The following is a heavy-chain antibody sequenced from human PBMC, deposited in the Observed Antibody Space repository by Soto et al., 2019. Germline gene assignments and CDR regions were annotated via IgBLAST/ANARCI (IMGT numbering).Heavy chain of an antibody. Sequence: LRLSCAASGFTFSSYAMSWVRQAPGKGLEWVSVISGSGGSTYYADSVKGRFTISRDNSKNTLDLQMNSLRAEDTAIYYCAKEGGGGYYDSSGCYRSQLYYFDYWGQGALVTVSS. D-gene: IGHD3-22*01. CDR3: AKEGGGGYYDSSGCYRSQLYYFDY. CDR1: GFTFSSYA. J-gene: IGHJ4*02. V-gene: IGHV3-23*01. CDR2: ISGSGGST.